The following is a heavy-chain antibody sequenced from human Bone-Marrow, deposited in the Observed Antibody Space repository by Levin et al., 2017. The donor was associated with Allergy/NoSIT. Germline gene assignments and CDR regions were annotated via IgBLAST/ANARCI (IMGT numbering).Heavy chain of an antibody. CDR3: ATCGDDCIDVFGI. CDR2: IYQSGNP. Sequence: SQTLSLTCAVSGDSISSSNWWSWVRQPPGKGLEWIGEIYQSGNPSYNPSLKSRATISVDKSKNQFSLKLISVTAADTAVYYCATCGDDCIDVFGIWGQGTMVTVSS. CDR1: GDSISSSNW. J-gene: IGHJ3*02. D-gene: IGHD2-21*02. V-gene: IGHV4-4*02.